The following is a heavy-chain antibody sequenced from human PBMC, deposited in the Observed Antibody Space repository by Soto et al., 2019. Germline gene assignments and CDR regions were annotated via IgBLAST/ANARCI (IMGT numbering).Heavy chain of an antibody. D-gene: IGHD6-6*01. Sequence: ASVKVSCKTSGYGFPTYGINWVRQAPGQGLEWLGWTSTNNDDRNYAQKFRGRVTFTTDTSTSTAYMELRSLISDDTAVYFCARERYVASRHSHFDSWGQGTQVTVS. CDR3: ARERYVASRHSHFDS. V-gene: IGHV1-18*04. CDR2: TSTNNDDR. J-gene: IGHJ4*02. CDR1: GYGFPTYG.